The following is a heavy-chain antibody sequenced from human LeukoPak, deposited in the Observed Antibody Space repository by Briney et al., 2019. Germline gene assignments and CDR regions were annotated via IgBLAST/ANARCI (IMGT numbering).Heavy chain of an antibody. D-gene: IGHD7-27*01. CDR3: ARGGQTGILFDY. Sequence: GGSLTLSCAASGFTFSTYAMSWVRQAPGKGLEWVSGISASGGTTYYADSVKGRFIISRDNSKNTLYLQMNSLRAEDTAVYYCARGGQTGILFDYWGQGTLVTVSS. J-gene: IGHJ4*02. CDR1: GFTFSTYA. CDR2: ISASGGTT. V-gene: IGHV3-23*01.